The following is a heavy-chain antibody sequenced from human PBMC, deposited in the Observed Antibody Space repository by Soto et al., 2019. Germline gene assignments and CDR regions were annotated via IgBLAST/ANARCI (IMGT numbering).Heavy chain of an antibody. CDR3: AHELDYNWNYGWFDP. Sequence: QITLKESGPTLVKPTQTLTLTCTFSGFSLSTSGVGVGWIRQPPGKALEWLALIYWNDDKRYSPSLKSRLTIPKDTPKNQAVLTMPNMDPVDTATYYCAHELDYNWNYGWFDPWGQGTLVTVSS. D-gene: IGHD1-7*01. J-gene: IGHJ5*02. CDR2: IYWNDDK. V-gene: IGHV2-5*01. CDR1: GFSLSTSGVG.